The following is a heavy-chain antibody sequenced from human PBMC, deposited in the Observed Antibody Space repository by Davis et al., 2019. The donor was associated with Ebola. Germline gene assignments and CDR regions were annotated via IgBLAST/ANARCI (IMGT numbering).Heavy chain of an antibody. Sequence: GESLKISCAASGFTFTSYYMHWVRQAPGQGLEWMGIINPSGGSTSYAQKFQGRVTMTRDTSTSTVYMELSSLRSEDTAVYYCARAQYCSSTSCYLLGMDVWGQGTTVTVSS. V-gene: IGHV1-46*01. CDR3: ARAQYCSSTSCYLLGMDV. CDR1: GFTFTSYY. J-gene: IGHJ6*02. CDR2: INPSGGST. D-gene: IGHD2-2*01.